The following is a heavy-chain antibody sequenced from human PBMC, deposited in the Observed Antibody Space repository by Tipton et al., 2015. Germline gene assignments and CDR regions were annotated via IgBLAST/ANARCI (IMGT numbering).Heavy chain of an antibody. CDR1: GGSISSGDYY. J-gene: IGHJ4*02. D-gene: IGHD3-3*01. Sequence: TLSLTCTVSGGSISSGDYYWSWIRQPPGKGLEWIGTISDSGSTYYNPSLKSRVIISVVTSKNQFSLKMSSVTAADTAVYYCARNYNFWSGYFYYWGLGTLVTVSS. CDR3: ARNYNFWSGYFYY. CDR2: ISDSGST. V-gene: IGHV4-39*01.